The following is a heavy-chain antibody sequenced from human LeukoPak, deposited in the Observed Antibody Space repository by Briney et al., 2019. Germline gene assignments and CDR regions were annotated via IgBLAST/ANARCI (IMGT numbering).Heavy chain of an antibody. J-gene: IGHJ6*02. CDR3: ARGGTGSLGSPHYYYYGMDV. CDR2: INPNSGGT. V-gene: IGHV1-2*02. Sequence: ASVTVSCKASGYTFTGYYMHWLRQAPGQGLAWMGWINPNSGGTNYAQKFQGRVTMTRDTSISTAYMELSRLRSDDTAVYYCARGGTGSLGSPHYYYYGMDVWGQGTTVTVSS. CDR1: GYTFTGYY. D-gene: IGHD1-1*01.